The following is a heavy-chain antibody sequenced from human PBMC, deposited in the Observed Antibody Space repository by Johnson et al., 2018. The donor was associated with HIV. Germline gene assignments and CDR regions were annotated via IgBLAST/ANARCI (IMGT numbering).Heavy chain of an antibody. CDR1: EFTFSNYD. CDR2: IGTAGDT. D-gene: IGHD2-2*01. CDR3: ARGYCTSSSHCDAFDL. V-gene: IGHV3-13*01. Sequence: VQLVESGGGLVQPGGSLRLSCAASEFTFSNYDMHWVRQPTRKSLEWVSTIGTAGDTYYPGSVKGRFTISRDNSKNTLYLQMNSLRAEDTAVYFCARGYCTSSSHCDAFDLWGQGTMVTVSS. J-gene: IGHJ3*01.